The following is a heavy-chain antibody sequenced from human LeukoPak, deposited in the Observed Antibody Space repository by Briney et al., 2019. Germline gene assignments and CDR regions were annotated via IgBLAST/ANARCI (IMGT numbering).Heavy chain of an antibody. Sequence: GESLKISCKGSGYSFTSYWIGWVRQMPGKGREWMGIIYPGDSDTRYSPSFQGQVTISADKSISTAYLQWSSLKASDTAMYYCARHSSYYYDSSGYALDYWGQGTLVTVSS. D-gene: IGHD3-22*01. V-gene: IGHV5-51*01. CDR2: IYPGDSDT. J-gene: IGHJ4*02. CDR3: ARHSSYYYDSSGYALDY. CDR1: GYSFTSYW.